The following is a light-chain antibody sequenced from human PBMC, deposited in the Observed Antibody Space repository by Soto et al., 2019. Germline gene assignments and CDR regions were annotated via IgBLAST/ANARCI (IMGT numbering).Light chain of an antibody. J-gene: IGKJ2*01. Sequence: DIQVTQSPSSLSASVGDRVTITCQASQDISRYLDWYQQKPGQAPKVLIYGASNLIRGVSSRFSGSGSWTHFTFTITSLQPEDFATYYCQQYHALPYTFGQGTKLDIK. CDR2: GAS. V-gene: IGKV1-33*01. CDR3: QQYHALPYT. CDR1: QDISRY.